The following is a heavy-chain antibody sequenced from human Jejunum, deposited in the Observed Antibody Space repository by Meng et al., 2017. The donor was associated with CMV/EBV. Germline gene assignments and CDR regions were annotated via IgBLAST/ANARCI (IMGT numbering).Heavy chain of an antibody. Sequence: QVLLQELCAVLLKPPETLSLAGACYGGAFSGYYWRWIRQPPGKGLEWIGEINYRGSTNYSPSLKSRVTMSLDTSKNQFSLKLTSVTAADTAMYYCARCPRDDDSGYWFFDNWGQGTLVTVSS. V-gene: IGHV4-34*01. CDR3: ARCPRDDDSGYWFFDN. CDR1: GGAFSGYY. J-gene: IGHJ4*02. CDR2: INYRGST. D-gene: IGHD3-22*01.